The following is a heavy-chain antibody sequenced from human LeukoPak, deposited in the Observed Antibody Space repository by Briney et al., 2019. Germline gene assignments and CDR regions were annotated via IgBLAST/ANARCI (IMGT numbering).Heavy chain of an antibody. CDR3: ATKRGSHWFAS. J-gene: IGHJ5*01. Sequence: PGGSLRLSCAPSGFTFNSDWMTWVRQAPGKGRERVANIKQDGSEKYNVDSVKGGVTISRDNTKNSLYLQMNSLRAEDTALYYCATKRGSHWFASWGQGTLVTVSS. V-gene: IGHV3-7*01. CDR2: IKQDGSEK. D-gene: IGHD5-24*01. CDR1: GFTFNSDW.